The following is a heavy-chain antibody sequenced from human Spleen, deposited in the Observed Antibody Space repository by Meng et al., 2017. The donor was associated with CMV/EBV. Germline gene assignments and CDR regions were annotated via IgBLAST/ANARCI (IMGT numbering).Heavy chain of an antibody. J-gene: IGHJ5*02. CDR1: GGDFIGHY. V-gene: IGHV4-34*01. CDR2: INHSGST. D-gene: IGHD3-3*01. Sequence: GGDFIGHYWNWIRPPPGKGLEWIGEINHSGSTNYNPSLKSRVTISVDMSKNQFSLKLTSVTAADAAVYYCARGRRSLSGVVIPRFDPWGQGTLVTVSS. CDR3: ARGRRSLSGVVIPRFDP.